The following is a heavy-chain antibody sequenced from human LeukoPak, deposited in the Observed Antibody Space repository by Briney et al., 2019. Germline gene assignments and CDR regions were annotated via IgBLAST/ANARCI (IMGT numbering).Heavy chain of an antibody. J-gene: IGHJ5*01. CDR1: GFTFSNYG. CDR3: ARVTMVAAASYNWFVY. V-gene: IGHV3-33*01. D-gene: IGHD2-15*01. Sequence: PGGSVTHFCAASGFTFSNYGMHWVRQAPGKGLEGVAVIWSDGNNKYYADSVRGRFTISRDNSKNTLYLQMNSLRAENTAVYYCARVTMVAAASYNWFVYCGQGTLVTVSS. CDR2: IWSDGNNK.